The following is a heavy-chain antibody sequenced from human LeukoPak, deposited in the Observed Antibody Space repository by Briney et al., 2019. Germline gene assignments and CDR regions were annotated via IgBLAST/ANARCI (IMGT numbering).Heavy chain of an antibody. CDR3: TRDKLELRQFDY. Sequence: PGGSLRLSCAASGFTFSNAWMSWVRQAPGKGLEWVGRIKSKPDGGAIDYAAPVKGRFIISRDDSKDMLYLQMNSLKTEDTGVCYCTRDKLELRQFDYWGQGTLVTVSS. D-gene: IGHD1-26*01. J-gene: IGHJ4*02. CDR2: IKSKPDGGAI. CDR1: GFTFSNAW. V-gene: IGHV3-15*01.